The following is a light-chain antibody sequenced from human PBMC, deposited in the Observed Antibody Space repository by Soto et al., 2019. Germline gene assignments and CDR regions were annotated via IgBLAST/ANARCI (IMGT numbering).Light chain of an antibody. CDR1: SSDVGSYNR. V-gene: IGLV2-18*02. CDR2: EVS. Sequence: QSVLTHPPSVSGSPGQSVTISCTGTSSDVGSYNRGSWYQQRPGTAPKLMIYEVSNRPSRVPDRFSGSKSGNTASLTISGLQAEYEADYYCSSYTSSSTLVFGEGTKVTVL. J-gene: IGLJ2*01. CDR3: SSYTSSSTLV.